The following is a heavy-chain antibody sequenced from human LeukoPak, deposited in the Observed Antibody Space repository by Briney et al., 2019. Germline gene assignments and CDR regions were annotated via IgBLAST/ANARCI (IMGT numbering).Heavy chain of an antibody. CDR1: GFTVSSNY. CDR2: IKEDGSEK. J-gene: IGHJ4*02. V-gene: IGHV3-7*01. CDR3: ARVWEYQLLGGGDY. Sequence: GGSLRLSCAASGFTVSSNYMSWVRQAPGKGLEWVANIKEDGSEKYYVDTVKGRFIVSRDNAKNSLNLQMNSLRAEDTAVYYCARVWEYQLLGGGDYWGQGTLVTVSS. D-gene: IGHD2-2*01.